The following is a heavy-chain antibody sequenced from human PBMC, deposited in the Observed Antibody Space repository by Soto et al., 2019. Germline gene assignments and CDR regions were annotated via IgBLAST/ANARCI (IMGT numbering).Heavy chain of an antibody. J-gene: IGHJ4*02. CDR3: ARDMVLTGMFDF. V-gene: IGHV4-59*01. CDR1: GGSIGSYH. D-gene: IGHD3-10*01. Sequence: NPSETLSLTCTVSGGSIGSYHWSWVRQPPGKGLEWIASVYYTGTTNYNPSLGSRVTISIDAPENQISLKLTSVTAADTAFYYCARDMVLTGMFDFWGQGTLVTVSS. CDR2: VYYTGTT.